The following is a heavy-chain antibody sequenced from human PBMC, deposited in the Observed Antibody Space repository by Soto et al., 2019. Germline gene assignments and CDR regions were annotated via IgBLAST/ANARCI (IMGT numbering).Heavy chain of an antibody. CDR3: ARPGYYDSSGPDQFDY. V-gene: IGHV5-51*01. Sequence: GASVKVSCKASGYSFTSYWIGWVRQMPGKGLEWMGIIYPGDSDTRYSPSFQGQVTISADKSISTAYLQWSSLKASDTAMYYCARPGYYDSSGPDQFDYWGQGTLVTVSS. CDR1: GYSFTSYW. J-gene: IGHJ4*02. CDR2: IYPGDSDT. D-gene: IGHD3-22*01.